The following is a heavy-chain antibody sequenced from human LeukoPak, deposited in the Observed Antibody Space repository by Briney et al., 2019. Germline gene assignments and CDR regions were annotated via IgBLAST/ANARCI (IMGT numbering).Heavy chain of an antibody. J-gene: IGHJ6*02. CDR2: ISSSSSYI. V-gene: IGHV3-21*01. CDR1: GFTFSSYS. CDR3: ARDRYTPGDYYYYGMDV. Sequence: GRSLRPSCAASGFTFSSYSMNWIRQAPGKGLEWVSSISSSSSYIYYADSVKGRFTISRDNAKNSLYLQMNSLRAEDTAVYYCARDRYTPGDYYYYGMDVWGQGTTVTVSS. D-gene: IGHD5-12*01.